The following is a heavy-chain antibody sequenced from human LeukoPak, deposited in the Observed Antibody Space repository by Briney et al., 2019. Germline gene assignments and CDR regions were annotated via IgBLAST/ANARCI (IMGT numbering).Heavy chain of an antibody. V-gene: IGHV4-34*01. J-gene: IGHJ2*01. Sequence: SETLSLTCAVYGGSFSAYYWSWIRQPPGKGLEWIGEINHSGSANYNPSLKSRVTISVDTSKNQFSLKLSSVTAADTAVYYCARQRGYSSSWTYYWYFDLWGRGTLVTVSS. CDR3: ARQRGYSSSWTYYWYFDL. CDR1: GGSFSAYY. D-gene: IGHD6-13*01. CDR2: INHSGSA.